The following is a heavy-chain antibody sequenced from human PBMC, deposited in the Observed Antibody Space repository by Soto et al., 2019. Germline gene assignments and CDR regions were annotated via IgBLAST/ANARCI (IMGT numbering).Heavy chain of an antibody. Sequence: ASVKVSCKASGYTFTGYYMHWVRQAPGQGLEWMGWINPNSGGTNYAQKFQGWVTMTRDTSISTAYMELSRLRSDDTAVYYCARDHVPSYYYGMDVWGQGTTVTV. CDR3: ARDHVPSYYYGMDV. CDR2: INPNSGGT. J-gene: IGHJ6*02. V-gene: IGHV1-2*04. CDR1: GYTFTGYY.